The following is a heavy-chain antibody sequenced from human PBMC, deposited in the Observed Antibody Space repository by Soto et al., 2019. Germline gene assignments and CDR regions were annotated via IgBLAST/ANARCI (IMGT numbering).Heavy chain of an antibody. CDR2: IYYSGST. CDR1: GGSISSSSYY. V-gene: IGHV4-39*01. D-gene: IGHD3-10*01. J-gene: IGHJ4*02. CDR3: ARRVITMVRGEDY. Sequence: QLQLQESGPGLVKPSETLSLTCTVSGGSISSSSYYWGWIRQPPGKGLEWIGSIYYSGSTYYNPSLKSRVTISVDTSKNQFSLKLSSVTAADTAVYYCARRVITMVRGEDYWGQGTLVTVSS.